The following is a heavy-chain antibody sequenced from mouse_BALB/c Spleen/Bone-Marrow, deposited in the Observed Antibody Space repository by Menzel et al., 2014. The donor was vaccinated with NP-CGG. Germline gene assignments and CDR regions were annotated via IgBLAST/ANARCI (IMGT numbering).Heavy chain of an antibody. CDR2: INPYNDGT. CDR1: GYTFTSYV. J-gene: IGHJ2*01. CDR3: ARGVYYYGSSPYYFDY. V-gene: IGHV1-14*01. Sequence: VQLQQSGPELVKPGASVKMSCKASGYTFTSYVMHWVKQKPGQGLEWIGYINPYNDGTKYNEKFKGKATLTSDKSSSTAYMELSSLTSEDSAVYYCARGVYYYGSSPYYFDYWGRGTTLTVSS. D-gene: IGHD1-1*01.